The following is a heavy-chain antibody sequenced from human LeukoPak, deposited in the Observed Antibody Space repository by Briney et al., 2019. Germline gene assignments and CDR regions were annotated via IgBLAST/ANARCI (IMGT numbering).Heavy chain of an antibody. CDR1: GFTFSSYA. V-gene: IGHV3-30*04. CDR3: ARGYNWNEGLAY. J-gene: IGHJ4*02. CDR2: ISYDGRNK. Sequence: PGGSLRLSCAASGFTFSSYAMHWVRQDPGTGLEWVAVISYDGRNKYYADSVKGRFTISRDNSKNTLYLQMNSLRAEDTAVYYCARGYNWNEGLAYWGQGTLVTVSS. D-gene: IGHD1-1*01.